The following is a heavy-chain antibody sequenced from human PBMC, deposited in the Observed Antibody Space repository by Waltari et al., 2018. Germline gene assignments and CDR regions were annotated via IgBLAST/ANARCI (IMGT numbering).Heavy chain of an antibody. J-gene: IGHJ4*02. Sequence: QLQLQESGPGLVKPSETLSFTCTVSGGSISSSSYYWGWIRQPPGKGLEWIGSIYYSGGTYYNPSLKSRVTISVDTSKNQFSLKLSSVTAADMAVYYCATKRESSASGFDYWGQGTLVTVSS. CDR2: IYYSGGT. CDR3: ATKRESSASGFDY. V-gene: IGHV4-39*01. CDR1: GGSISSSSYY. D-gene: IGHD6-19*01.